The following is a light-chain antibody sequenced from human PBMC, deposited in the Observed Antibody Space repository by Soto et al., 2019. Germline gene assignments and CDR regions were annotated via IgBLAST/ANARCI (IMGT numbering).Light chain of an antibody. CDR1: SSVVGGYNY. V-gene: IGLV2-14*01. CDR3: SSYTSSSTLV. J-gene: IGLJ1*01. CDR2: DVS. Sequence: QSVLNQPASVSGSPGQSITISCPGTSSVVGGYNYVSWYQQHPGKAPKLMIYDVSNRPSGVSNRFSGSKSGNTASLTISGLQAEDEADYYCSSYTSSSTLVFGTGTKVTVL.